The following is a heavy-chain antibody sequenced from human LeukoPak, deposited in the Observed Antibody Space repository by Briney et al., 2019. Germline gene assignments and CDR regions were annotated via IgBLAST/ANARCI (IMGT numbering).Heavy chain of an antibody. CDR3: AGRTADTSGYYYVPKYFQH. D-gene: IGHD3-22*01. CDR2: ISSNGGST. V-gene: IGHV3-23*01. Sequence: GGSLRLSCAASGFTFSSYGMSWVRQAPGKGLEWVSGISSNGGSTYYADSVKGRFTISRDNSMDTLYLQMNSLRAEDTAVYYCAGRTADTSGYYYVPKYFQHWGQGTLVTASS. J-gene: IGHJ1*01. CDR1: GFTFSSYG.